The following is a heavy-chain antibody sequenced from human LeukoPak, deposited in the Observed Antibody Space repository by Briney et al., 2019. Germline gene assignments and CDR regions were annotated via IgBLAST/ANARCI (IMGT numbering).Heavy chain of an antibody. Sequence: SETLSLTCAVYGGSFSGYYWSWIRQPPGKGLEWIGEINHSGSTNYNPSLKSRVTISVDTSENQFSLKLSSVTAADTAVYYCARASRKYYDILTGFHATRTFDYWGQGTLVTVSS. J-gene: IGHJ4*02. CDR1: GGSFSGYY. D-gene: IGHD3-9*01. CDR2: INHSGST. CDR3: ARASRKYYDILTGFHATRTFDY. V-gene: IGHV4-34*01.